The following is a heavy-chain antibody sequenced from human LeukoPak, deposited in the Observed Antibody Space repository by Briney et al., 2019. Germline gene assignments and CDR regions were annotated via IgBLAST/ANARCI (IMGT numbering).Heavy chain of an antibody. V-gene: IGHV1-2*02. CDR3: APLEVAVHGY. D-gene: IGHD6-19*01. CDR2: INPNSGGT. CDR1: GYIFTGYY. Sequence: ASVKVSCKASGYIFTGYYIHWVRQAPGQGLEWMGWINPNSGGTNYAQKFQGRVTMTRDTSISTAYMELSRLRSDDTAVYYCAPLEVAVHGYWGQGTLVTVSS. J-gene: IGHJ4*02.